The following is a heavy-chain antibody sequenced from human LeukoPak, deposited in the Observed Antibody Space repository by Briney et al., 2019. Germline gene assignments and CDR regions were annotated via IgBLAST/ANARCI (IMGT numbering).Heavy chain of an antibody. V-gene: IGHV3-21*01. CDR1: GFTFSSYS. Sequence: GGSQRLSCAASGFTFSSYSMNWVRQAPGKGLEWVSSISSSSTYIYYADSVKGRFTISRDNAKNSLYLQMNSLRAEDTAVYYCAELSITMIGGVWGKGTTVTISS. CDR3: AELSITMIGGV. D-gene: IGHD3-10*02. CDR2: ISSSSTYI. J-gene: IGHJ6*04.